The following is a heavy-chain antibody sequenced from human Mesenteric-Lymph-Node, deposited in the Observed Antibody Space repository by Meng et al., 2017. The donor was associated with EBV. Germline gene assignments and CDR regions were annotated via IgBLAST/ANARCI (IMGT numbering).Heavy chain of an antibody. J-gene: IGHJ4*02. CDR1: GYSFTSYA. Sequence: RLVQSGCGVKRHGASCKVSVKASGYSFTSYAMHWWRQAPGQRLEWMGWINAGNGNTKYSQKFQGRVTITRDTSASTAYMELSSLRSEDTAVYYCARVVSSGWFFDYWGQGTLVTVSS. V-gene: IGHV1-3*01. CDR2: INAGNGNT. CDR3: ARVVSSGWFFDY. D-gene: IGHD6-19*01.